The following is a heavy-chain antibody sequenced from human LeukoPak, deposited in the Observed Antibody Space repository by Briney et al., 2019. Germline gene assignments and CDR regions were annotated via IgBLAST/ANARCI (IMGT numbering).Heavy chain of an antibody. V-gene: IGHV4-39*07. Sequence: PSETLSLTCTVSGGSISSSSYYWGWIRQPPGKGLEWIGSIYYSGSTYYNPSLKSRVTISVDTSKNQFSLKLSSVTAADTAVYYCARVHRGRNQYSSSTKGNNWFDPWGQGTLVTVSS. CDR1: GGSISSSSYY. D-gene: IGHD6-13*01. CDR3: ARVHRGRNQYSSSTKGNNWFDP. J-gene: IGHJ5*02. CDR2: IYYSGST.